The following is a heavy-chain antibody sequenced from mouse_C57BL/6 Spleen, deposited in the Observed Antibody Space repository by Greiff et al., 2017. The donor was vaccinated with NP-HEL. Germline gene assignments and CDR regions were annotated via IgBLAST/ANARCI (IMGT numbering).Heavy chain of an antibody. D-gene: IGHD1-1*01. CDR3: AREITTVVGDYYAMDY. CDR2: IYPRSGNT. J-gene: IGHJ4*01. Sequence: VQLQESGAELARPGASVKLSCKASGYTFTSYGISWVKQRTGQGLEWIGEIYPRSGNTYYNEKFKGKATLTADKSSSTAYMELRRLTSEDSAVYFCAREITTVVGDYYAMDYWGQGTSVTVSS. V-gene: IGHV1-81*01. CDR1: GYTFTSYG.